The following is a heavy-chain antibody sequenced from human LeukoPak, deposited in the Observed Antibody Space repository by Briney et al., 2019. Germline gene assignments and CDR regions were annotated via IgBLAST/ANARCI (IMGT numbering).Heavy chain of an antibody. Sequence: GGSLRLSCAASGFTVSGNYMSWVRQAPGKGLEWVSVIYSGGSTYYADSVKGRFTISRDNSKNTLYLQMNSLRAEDTAVYYCASPLWFGESPLHYYYYGMDVWGQGTTVTVSS. D-gene: IGHD3-10*01. J-gene: IGHJ6*02. CDR3: ASPLWFGESPLHYYYYGMDV. CDR2: IYSGGST. V-gene: IGHV3-53*01. CDR1: GFTVSGNY.